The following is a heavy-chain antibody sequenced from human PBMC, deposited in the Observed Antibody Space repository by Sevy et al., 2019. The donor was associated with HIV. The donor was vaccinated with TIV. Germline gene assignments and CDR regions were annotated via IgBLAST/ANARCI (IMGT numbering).Heavy chain of an antibody. CDR3: ARVVAYCSGGSCFPGYYYGMDV. D-gene: IGHD2-15*01. Sequence: GGSLRLSCAASGFTFSNYNMNWVRQAPGKGLEWVSSISSSSRYIYYADSMKGRFTISRDNAKNSLYLQMNSLRAEATAVYYCARVVAYCSGGSCFPGYYYGMDVWGQGTTVTVSS. CDR2: ISSSSRYI. CDR1: GFTFSNYN. J-gene: IGHJ6*02. V-gene: IGHV3-21*01.